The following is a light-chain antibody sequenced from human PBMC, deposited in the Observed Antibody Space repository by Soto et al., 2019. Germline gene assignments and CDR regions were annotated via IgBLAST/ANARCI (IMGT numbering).Light chain of an antibody. CDR3: AAWDDSLSGVV. J-gene: IGLJ2*01. CDR1: SSNLGTNY. CDR2: KNN. V-gene: IGLV1-47*01. Sequence: QSVLTQPPSASGTPGQRVTISCSGSSSNLGTNYVYWYQQLPGTAPKLLISKNNQRPSGVPDRFSGSKSVTSASLAISGLRSEDDADYDCAAWDDSLSGVVFGGGTKLTVL.